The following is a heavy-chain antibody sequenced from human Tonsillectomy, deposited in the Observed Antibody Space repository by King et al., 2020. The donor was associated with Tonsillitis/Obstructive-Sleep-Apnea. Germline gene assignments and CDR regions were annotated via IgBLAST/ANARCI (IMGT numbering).Heavy chain of an antibody. CDR3: ARATNTMIVVVISLPYYFDY. CDR2: ISWNSGSI. CDR1: GFTFDDYA. J-gene: IGHJ4*02. D-gene: IGHD3-22*01. V-gene: IGHV3-9*01. Sequence: VQLVESGGGLVQPGRSLRLSCAASGFTFDDYAMHWVRQAPGKGLEWVSGISWNSGSIGYADSVKGRFTISRDNAKNSLYLQMNSLRAEDTALYYCARATNTMIVVVISLPYYFDYWGQGTLVTVSS.